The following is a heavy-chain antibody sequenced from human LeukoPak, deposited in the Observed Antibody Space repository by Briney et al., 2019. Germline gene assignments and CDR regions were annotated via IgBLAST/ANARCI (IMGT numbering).Heavy chain of an antibody. J-gene: IGHJ4*02. CDR3: ARVYQSAEYYFDY. Sequence: SETLSLTCTVSGGSVDSYYWSWIRQPPGKGLEWIGYIYYTGSTEYHPSLKSRVTISLDTSKNQFSLKLTSVTAADTAVYYCARVYQSAEYYFDYWGQGNLVSVSS. CDR2: IYYTGST. D-gene: IGHD2-2*01. V-gene: IGHV4-59*02. CDR1: GGSVDSYY.